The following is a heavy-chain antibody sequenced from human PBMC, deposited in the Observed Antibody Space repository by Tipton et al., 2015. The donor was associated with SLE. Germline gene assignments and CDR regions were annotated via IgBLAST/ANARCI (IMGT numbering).Heavy chain of an antibody. Sequence: TLSLTCTVSGGSISSHYWSWIRQPPGKGREWIGDIYYSGSTKYNPALKHRVTISVNTSKNQFSLKLSSVTAADTAVYYCAREVNWGIDYWGQGTVVTVSS. V-gene: IGHV4-59*11. CDR2: IYYSGST. CDR3: AREVNWGIDY. J-gene: IGHJ4*02. CDR1: GGSISSHY. D-gene: IGHD7-27*01.